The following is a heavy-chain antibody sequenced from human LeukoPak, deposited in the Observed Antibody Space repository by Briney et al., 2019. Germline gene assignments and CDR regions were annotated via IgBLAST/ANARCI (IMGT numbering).Heavy chain of an antibody. D-gene: IGHD3-3*02. CDR3: ARHFPGTPPPD. J-gene: IGHJ1*01. CDR2: SHKSGST. CDR1: GASISNYH. V-gene: IGHV4-59*05. Sequence: SETLSLTCTVSGASISNYHWTWIRQSPGKTLEWIGCSHKSGSTYYNPSLKSRVTISVDTSKNQFSLKLSSVTAADTAVYYCARHFPGTPPPDWGQGTLVTVSS.